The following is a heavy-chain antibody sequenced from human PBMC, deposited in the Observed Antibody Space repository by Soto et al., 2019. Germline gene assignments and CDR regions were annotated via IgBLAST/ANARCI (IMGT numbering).Heavy chain of an antibody. Sequence: QVQLVQSGAEVKKPGSSVKVSCKASGGTFSNYAISWVRQAPGQGLEWMGGILPILGAAKYAQKFQGRVTITADVSTSTAYMELRSLGPEDSAVYYCARDHTAVAGYYYFDSRGQGTLVTVSS. V-gene: IGHV1-69*19. CDR3: ARDHTAVAGYYYFDS. CDR2: ILPILGAA. D-gene: IGHD6-19*01. J-gene: IGHJ4*02. CDR1: GGTFSNYA.